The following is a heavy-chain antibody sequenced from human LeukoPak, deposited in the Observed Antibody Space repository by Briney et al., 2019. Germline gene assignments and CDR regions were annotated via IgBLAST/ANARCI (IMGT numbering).Heavy chain of an antibody. CDR3: ARQGGVVLAAANYFDY. CDR1: GGSISSSGYY. J-gene: IGHJ4*02. D-gene: IGHD6-13*01. V-gene: IGHV4-39*01. Sequence: SETLSLTCTVSGGSISSSGYYWGWIRQPPGKGLEWIGSIYYSGSTYYNPSLKSRVTISVDTSKNQFSLKLSSVTAADTAVYYCARQGGVVLAAANYFDYWGQGTLVTVSS. CDR2: IYYSGST.